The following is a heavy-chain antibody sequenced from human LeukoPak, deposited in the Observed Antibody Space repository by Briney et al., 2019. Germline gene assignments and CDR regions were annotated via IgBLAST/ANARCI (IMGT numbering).Heavy chain of an antibody. Sequence: GASVKVSCEASGYTFSSYSINWVRQAPGQGLEWMGWISAYNGNTDYAQKLQGRVTMTTDTSTRTAYMELRSLRSDDTAIYYCARDRRSYCSGAGCDSGADYWGQGTLVTVSS. CDR3: ARDRRSYCSGAGCDSGADY. CDR1: GYTFSSYS. V-gene: IGHV1-18*01. CDR2: ISAYNGNT. J-gene: IGHJ4*02. D-gene: IGHD2-15*01.